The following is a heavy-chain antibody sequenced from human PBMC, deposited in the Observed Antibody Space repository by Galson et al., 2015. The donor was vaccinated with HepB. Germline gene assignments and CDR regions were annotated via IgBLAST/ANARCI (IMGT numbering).Heavy chain of an antibody. Sequence: SLRLSCAASGFTFSSYGMHWVRQAPGKGLEWVAVIWYDGSNKYYADSVKGRFTISRDNSKNTLYLQMNSLRAEDTAVYYWARWSSGDYMRYYGMDVWGQGTTVTVSS. CDR3: ARWSSGDYMRYYGMDV. D-gene: IGHD3-22*01. J-gene: IGHJ6*02. CDR1: GFTFSSYG. CDR2: IWYDGSNK. V-gene: IGHV3-33*01.